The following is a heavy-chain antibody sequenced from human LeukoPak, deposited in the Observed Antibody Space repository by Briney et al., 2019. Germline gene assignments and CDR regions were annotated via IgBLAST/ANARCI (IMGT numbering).Heavy chain of an antibody. D-gene: IGHD4/OR15-4a*01. CDR2: ISASGDRT. J-gene: IGHJ4*02. V-gene: IGHV3-23*01. Sequence: GGSLRLSCAASGFIFSSYAMSWVRQAPGKGLEWVSLISASGDRTYYAGSVKGRFTISRDTSRNTLTLQMNSLRAEDTAVYYCAKGIYDYALDYWGQGTLVTVSS. CDR3: AKGIYDYALDY. CDR1: GFIFSSYA.